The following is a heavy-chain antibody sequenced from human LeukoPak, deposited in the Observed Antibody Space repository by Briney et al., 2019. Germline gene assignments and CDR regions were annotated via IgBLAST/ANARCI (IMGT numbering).Heavy chain of an antibody. Sequence: GAAVKVSCKASGYTFTSYGVSWVRQAPGQGLEWMGWISAYNGNRNYAQKVQARVTMTRDTSTSTAYMELRSLRSDDTAVYYCARGLPWGQNSLYGMDVWGQGTTVSVS. V-gene: IGHV1-18*01. J-gene: IGHJ6*02. CDR3: ARGLPWGQNSLYGMDV. D-gene: IGHD7-27*01. CDR2: ISAYNGNR. CDR1: GYTFTSYG.